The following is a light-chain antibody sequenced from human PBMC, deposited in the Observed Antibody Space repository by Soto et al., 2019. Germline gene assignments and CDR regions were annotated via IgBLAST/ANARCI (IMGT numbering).Light chain of an antibody. V-gene: IGKV1-6*01. Sequence: IQMTQSPSTLSTSLADCLSITGRASQGIRNGLGWYQQKPGEAPKLLIFGTSSLETGVPSRFNGSGSGTDFTLTISSLQLEDFATYYCLQVNNYPRTFGQGTKVDIK. J-gene: IGKJ1*01. CDR1: QGIRNG. CDR3: LQVNNYPRT. CDR2: GTS.